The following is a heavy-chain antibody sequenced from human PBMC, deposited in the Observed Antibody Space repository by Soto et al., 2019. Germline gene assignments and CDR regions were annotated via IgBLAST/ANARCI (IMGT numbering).Heavy chain of an antibody. Sequence: QVQLQESGPGLVKPSETLSLTCTVAGGSLTDHYWNWFRQSPGRGLQWIGYVYYSGATSYNPSLTSRVTMTVDTSKNQFSLKLRSLTAADTAVYVCARGNDWKSSTFDIWGQGTIVSVSS. J-gene: IGHJ3*02. CDR3: ARGNDWKSSTFDI. D-gene: IGHD2-21*01. CDR1: GGSLTDHY. V-gene: IGHV4-59*11. CDR2: VYYSGAT.